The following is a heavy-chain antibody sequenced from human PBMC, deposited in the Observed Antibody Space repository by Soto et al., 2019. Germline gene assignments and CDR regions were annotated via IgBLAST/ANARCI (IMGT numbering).Heavy chain of an antibody. D-gene: IGHD2-15*01. CDR2: MNPNSGNT. CDR1: GYTFTSYD. V-gene: IGHV1-8*01. CDR3: AHVGYCSGGSCSPGYYYYGMDV. Sequence: QVQLVQSGAEVKKPGASVKVSCKASGYTFTSYDINWVRQATGQGLEWMGWMNPNSGNTGYAQKFQGRVTMTRNTSISTAYMELSSLRSEDTAVYYGAHVGYCSGGSCSPGYYYYGMDVWGQGTTVTVSS. J-gene: IGHJ6*02.